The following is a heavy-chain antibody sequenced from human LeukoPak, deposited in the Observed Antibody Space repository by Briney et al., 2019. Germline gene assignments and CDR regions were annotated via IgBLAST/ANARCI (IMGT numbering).Heavy chain of an antibody. CDR3: ARCLTAIHYYYGMDV. D-gene: IGHD2-21*02. Sequence: PGGSLRLSCAASGLTFSSYEMNWVRQAPGKGLEWVSYISSSGSTIYYADSVKGRFTISRDNAKNSLYLQMNSLRAEDTAVYYCARCLTAIHYYYGMDVWGQGTTVTVSS. V-gene: IGHV3-48*03. CDR1: GLTFSSYE. J-gene: IGHJ6*02. CDR2: ISSSGSTI.